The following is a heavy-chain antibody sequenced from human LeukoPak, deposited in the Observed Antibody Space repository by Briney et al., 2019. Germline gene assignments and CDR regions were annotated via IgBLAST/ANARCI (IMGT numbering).Heavy chain of an antibody. Sequence: SETLSLTCTVSGGSISSGGYSWSWIRQHPGKGLEWIGYIYYSGSTYYNPSLKSRVTISVDTSKNQFSLKLSSVTAADTAVYYCARGQEMATTRYFDLWGRGTLVTVSS. CDR2: IYYSGST. J-gene: IGHJ2*01. D-gene: IGHD5-24*01. V-gene: IGHV4-31*03. CDR3: ARGQEMATTRYFDL. CDR1: GGSISSGGYS.